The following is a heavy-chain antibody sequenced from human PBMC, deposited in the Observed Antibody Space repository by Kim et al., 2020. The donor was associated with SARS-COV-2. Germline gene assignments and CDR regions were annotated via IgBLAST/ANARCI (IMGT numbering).Heavy chain of an antibody. CDR2: IYYSGST. Sequence: SETLSLTCTVSGGSISSSSYYWGWIRQPPGKGLEWIGSIYYSGSTYYNPSLKSRVTISVDTSKNQFSLKLSSVTAADTAVYYCARTGFQGYDSLFFVYW. CDR1: GGSISSSSYY. J-gene: IGHJ4*01. V-gene: IGHV4-39*01. D-gene: IGHD5-12*01. CDR3: ARTGFQGYDSLFFVY.